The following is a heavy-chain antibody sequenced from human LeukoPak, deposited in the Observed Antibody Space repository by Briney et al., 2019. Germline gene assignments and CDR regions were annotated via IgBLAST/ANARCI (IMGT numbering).Heavy chain of an antibody. J-gene: IGHJ2*01. CDR3: ARWGEVYWYFDL. V-gene: IGHV4-59*08. Sequence: SETLSLTCTVSGGSISSYYWSWIRQPPGQGLEWIGYSHYSGSTNYNPSLRSRVTISVDTSKNQFSLKLTSVTAADTAVYYCARWGEVYWYFDLWGRGTLVTVSS. CDR1: GGSISSYY. D-gene: IGHD3-16*01. CDR2: SHYSGST.